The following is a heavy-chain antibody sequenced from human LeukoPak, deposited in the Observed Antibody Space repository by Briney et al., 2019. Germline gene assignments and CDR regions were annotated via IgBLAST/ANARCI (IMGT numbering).Heavy chain of an antibody. CDR1: GFTFSNAW. J-gene: IGHJ4*02. V-gene: IGHV3-15*01. Sequence: TGGSLRLSCAASGFTFSNAWMSWVRQAPGKGLEWVGRVKSKTDGGTTDYGAPVKVRFTISRDDSKNTLYLQMNSLKIEDTAVYYCTTSAGTTVTTRYFDYWGQGTLVTVSS. D-gene: IGHD4-17*01. CDR2: VKSKTDGGTT. CDR3: TTSAGTTVTTRYFDY.